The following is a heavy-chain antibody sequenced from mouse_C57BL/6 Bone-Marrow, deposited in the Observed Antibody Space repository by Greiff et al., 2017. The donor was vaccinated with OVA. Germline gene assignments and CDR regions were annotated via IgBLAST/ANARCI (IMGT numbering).Heavy chain of an antibody. Sequence: DVQLVESGGGLVKPGGSLKLSCAASGFTFSSYTMSWVRQTPEKRLEWVATISGGGGNTYYPDSVKGRFTISRDNAKNTLYLQMSSLRSEDTALYYCARKTSNYYAMDYWGQGTSVTVSS. D-gene: IGHD2-5*01. CDR1: GFTFSSYT. CDR3: ARKTSNYYAMDY. J-gene: IGHJ4*01. CDR2: ISGGGGNT. V-gene: IGHV5-9*01.